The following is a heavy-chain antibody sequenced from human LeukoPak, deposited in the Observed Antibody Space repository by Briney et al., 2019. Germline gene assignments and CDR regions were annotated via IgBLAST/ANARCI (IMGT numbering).Heavy chain of an antibody. V-gene: IGHV3-30-3*02. D-gene: IGHD2-15*01. CDR2: ISYDGSNK. J-gene: IGHJ6*03. CDR1: GFTFSSYA. Sequence: GRSLRLSCAASGFTFSSYAMHWVRQAPGKGLEWVAVISYDGSNKYYADSVKGRFTISRDNSKNTLYLQMNSLRAEDTAVYYCAKTRHCSGGSCYYYYMDVWGKGTTVTVSS. CDR3: AKTRHCSGGSCYYYYMDV.